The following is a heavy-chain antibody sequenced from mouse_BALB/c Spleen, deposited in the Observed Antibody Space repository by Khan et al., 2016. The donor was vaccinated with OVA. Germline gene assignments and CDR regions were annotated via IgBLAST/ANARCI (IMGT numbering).Heavy chain of an antibody. CDR2: INTHSGVP. Sequence: QIQLVQSGPELKKPGETVRISCKASGYTFTTAGIQWVQKMPGKGLKWIGWINTHSGVPKYAEDFKGRFAFSLEISVNTAYLQITNLNNEDTATYFGARGGAAYYRNDGSAMEYWGQGTSVTVSA. J-gene: IGHJ4*01. CDR3: ARGGAAYYRNDGSAMEY. CDR1: GYTFTTAG. V-gene: IGHV9-4*02. D-gene: IGHD2-14*01.